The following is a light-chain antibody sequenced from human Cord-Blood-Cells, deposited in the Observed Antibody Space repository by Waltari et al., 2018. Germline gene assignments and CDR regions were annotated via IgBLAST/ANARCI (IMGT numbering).Light chain of an antibody. V-gene: IGKV1-33*01. CDR3: QQYDNLPPRT. Sequence: DIQMTRSPSSLSASVGDRVTITCQASQDISNYLNWYQQKPGKAPKLLIYDASNLETGVPSRFSGSGSGTDFTFTISSLQPEDIATYYCQQYDNLPPRTFGPGTKVDIK. CDR1: QDISNY. J-gene: IGKJ3*01. CDR2: DAS.